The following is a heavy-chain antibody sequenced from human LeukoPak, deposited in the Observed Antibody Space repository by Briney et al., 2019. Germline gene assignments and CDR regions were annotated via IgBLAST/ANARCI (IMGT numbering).Heavy chain of an antibody. CDR1: GYSISSGYY. D-gene: IGHD6-19*01. Sequence: SETLSVTCTVSGYSISSGYYWGWIRQPPGKGLEWIGEIYHSGSTNYNPSLRSRVTISVDKSKNQFSLKLSSVTAADTAVYYCARGDSSGFYWGQGTLVTVSS. CDR3: ARGDSSGFY. J-gene: IGHJ4*02. CDR2: IYHSGST. V-gene: IGHV4-38-2*02.